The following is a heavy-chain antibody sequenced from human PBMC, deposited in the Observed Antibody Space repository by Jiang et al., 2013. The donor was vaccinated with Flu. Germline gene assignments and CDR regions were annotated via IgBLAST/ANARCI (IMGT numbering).Heavy chain of an antibody. D-gene: IGHD5-18*01. CDR1: GGTLTSYA. J-gene: IGHJ4*02. V-gene: IGHV1-69*01. CDR2: IIPIFGTS. Sequence: EVKKPGSSVKVSCKASGGTLTSYAISWVRQAPGQGLEWMGGIIPIFGTSDFAQKFQGRLTITADESTSTAYMELSGLRSDDTAVYYCARGVGGYSHGYILYWGQGTLVTVS. CDR3: ARGVGGYSHGYILY.